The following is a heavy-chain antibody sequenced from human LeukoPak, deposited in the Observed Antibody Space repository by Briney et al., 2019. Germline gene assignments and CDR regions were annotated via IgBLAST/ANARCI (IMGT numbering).Heavy chain of an antibody. V-gene: IGHV3-23*01. Sequence: GGSLRLSCAASGFTFSSYAMSWVRQAPGKGLEWVSAISGSGGSTYYADSVKGRFTISRDNSKNTLHLQMNGLRAEDTAVYYCAKEGQSVYYYDSSGSDGYFQHWGQGTLVTVSS. CDR1: GFTFSSYA. CDR3: AKEGQSVYYYDSSGSDGYFQH. J-gene: IGHJ1*01. CDR2: ISGSGGST. D-gene: IGHD3-22*01.